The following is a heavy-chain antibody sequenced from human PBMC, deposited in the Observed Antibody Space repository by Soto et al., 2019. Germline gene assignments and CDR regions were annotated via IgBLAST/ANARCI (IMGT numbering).Heavy chain of an antibody. J-gene: IGHJ3*02. Sequence: EVQLVESGGGLVKPGGSLRLSCAASGFTFSSYSMNWVRQAPGKGLAWVSSISSSSSYIYYADSVKGRFTISRDNAKNSLYLQMNSLRAEDTAVYYCARDYSSGNDAFDIWGQGTMVTVSS. CDR3: ARDYSSGNDAFDI. V-gene: IGHV3-21*01. CDR1: GFTFSSYS. D-gene: IGHD6-19*01. CDR2: ISSSSSYI.